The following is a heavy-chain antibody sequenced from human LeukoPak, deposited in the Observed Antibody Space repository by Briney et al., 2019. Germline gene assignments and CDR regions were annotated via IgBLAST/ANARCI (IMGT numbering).Heavy chain of an antibody. V-gene: IGHV5-51*01. J-gene: IGHJ3*02. CDR3: ASRDETMMSHDAFDI. D-gene: IGHD3-22*01. CDR1: GYSFTSYW. CDR2: IYPGDSDT. Sequence: GESLKISCKGSGYSFTSYWIGWVRQMPGKGLEWMGIIYPGDSDTRYSPSFQGQVTISADKSISTAYLQWSSLKASDTAMYYCASRDETMMSHDAFDIWGQGTMVTVSS.